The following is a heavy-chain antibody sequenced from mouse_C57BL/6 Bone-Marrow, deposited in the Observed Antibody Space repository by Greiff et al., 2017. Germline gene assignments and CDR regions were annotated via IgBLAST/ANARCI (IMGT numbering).Heavy chain of an antibody. Sequence: EVKLVESGEGLVKPGGSLKLSCAASGFTFSSYAMSWVRQTPEKRLEWVAYISSGGDYIYYADTVKGRFTISRDTARNTLYLQMSSLKSEDTAMYYCTRETTVVASDYWGQGTTLTVSS. CDR2: ISSGGDYI. J-gene: IGHJ2*01. CDR3: TRETTVVASDY. CDR1: GFTFSSYA. D-gene: IGHD1-1*01. V-gene: IGHV5-9-1*02.